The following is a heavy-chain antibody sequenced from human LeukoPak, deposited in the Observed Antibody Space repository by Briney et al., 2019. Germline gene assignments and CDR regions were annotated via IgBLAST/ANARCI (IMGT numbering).Heavy chain of an antibody. J-gene: IGHJ4*02. V-gene: IGHV1-46*01. D-gene: IGHD4-23*01. CDR1: GYTFTSYY. Sequence: ASVQVSCKASGYTFTSYYMHWVRQAPGQGLEWMGVINPSGGSTSYAHKFQGRVTMTRDTSTSTVYMELSSLRSEDTAVYYCARVERTYDYGGNSQLLDYWGQGTLVTVSS. CDR2: INPSGGST. CDR3: ARVERTYDYGGNSQLLDY.